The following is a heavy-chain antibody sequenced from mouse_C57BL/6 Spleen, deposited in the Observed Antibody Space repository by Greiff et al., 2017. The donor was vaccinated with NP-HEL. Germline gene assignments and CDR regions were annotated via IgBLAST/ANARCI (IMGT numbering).Heavy chain of an antibody. CDR2: IDPSDSYT. Sequence: QVQLQQSGAELVMPGASVKLSCKASGYTFTSYWMHWVKQRPGQGLEWIGEIDPSDSYTNYNQKFKGKSTLTVDKSSSTAYMQLSSLTSEDSAVYYCARGSNFDVWGTGTTVTVSS. J-gene: IGHJ1*03. V-gene: IGHV1-69*01. CDR3: ARGSNFDV. CDR1: GYTFTSYW.